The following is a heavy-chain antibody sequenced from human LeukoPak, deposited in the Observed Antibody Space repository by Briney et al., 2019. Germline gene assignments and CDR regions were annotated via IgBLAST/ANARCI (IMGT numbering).Heavy chain of an antibody. CDR2: IYYSGST. Sequence: SETLSLTCTVSGGSISSSSYYWGWIRQPPGKGLEWIGSIYYSGSTYYNPSLKSRVTISVDTSKNQFSLKLSSVTAADTAVYYCAREKNLGRLSDNGFAPWGRGTLVTVSS. D-gene: IGHD7-27*01. CDR1: GGSISSSSYY. CDR3: AREKNLGRLSDNGFAP. J-gene: IGHJ5*02. V-gene: IGHV4-39*07.